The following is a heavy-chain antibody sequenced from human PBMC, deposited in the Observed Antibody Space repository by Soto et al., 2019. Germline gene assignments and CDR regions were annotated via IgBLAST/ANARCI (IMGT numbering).Heavy chain of an antibody. D-gene: IGHD4-4*01. CDR2: IASDGSGE. J-gene: IGHJ5*01. CDR3: VNDGLSRPCYNYSST. V-gene: IGHV3-30*18. CDR1: GFTVNNCG. Sequence: PGGSMGLSCAASGFTVNNCGMHWARQAPGKGPEWVAMIASDGSGEYYADSVKCRFTVSRDNSKNTVYLRMNNLRAEHTAMYYSVNDGLSRPCYNYSSTWGNGTLV.